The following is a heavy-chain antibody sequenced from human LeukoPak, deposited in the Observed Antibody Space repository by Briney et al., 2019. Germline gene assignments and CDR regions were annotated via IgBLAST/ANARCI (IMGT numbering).Heavy chain of an antibody. Sequence: SETLSLTCAVSGGSISSSNWWSWVRQPPGKGLEWIGEIYHSGSTYYTPSLKSRVIISVDTSKNQFSLKLSSVTAADTAVYYCARQGVGTYDYGDEGYYMDVWGKGTTVTISS. J-gene: IGHJ6*03. CDR1: GGSISSSNW. V-gene: IGHV4-4*02. CDR2: IYHSGST. CDR3: ARQGVGTYDYGDEGYYMDV. D-gene: IGHD4-17*01.